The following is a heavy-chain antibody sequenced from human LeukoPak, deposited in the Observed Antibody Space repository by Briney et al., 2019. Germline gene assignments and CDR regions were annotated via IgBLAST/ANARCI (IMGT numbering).Heavy chain of an antibody. CDR1: GYSFTSKY. J-gene: IGHJ4*02. CDR2: IYPRDGST. CDR3: ARYQEAFDY. Sequence: GASVKVSCKASGYSFTSKYIHWVRQAAGQGLEWMGMIYPRDGSTSYAQKFQGRVTVTRDTSTSTVHMELSGLRSEDTAVYYCARYQEAFDYWGQGTLVTVSS. V-gene: IGHV1-46*01.